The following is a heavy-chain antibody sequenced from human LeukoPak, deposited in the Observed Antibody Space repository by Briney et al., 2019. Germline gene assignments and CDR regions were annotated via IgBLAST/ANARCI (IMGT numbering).Heavy chain of an antibody. CDR2: ISYDGSNK. D-gene: IGHD1-26*01. Sequence: GGSLRLSCAASGFTFSSYGMHWVRQAPGKGLEWVAVISYDGSNKYYADSVKGRFTMSRDNSKNTLYLQMNSLRAEDTAVYYCAKDSGSYQLDYWGQGTLVTVSS. J-gene: IGHJ4*02. V-gene: IGHV3-30*18. CDR1: GFTFSSYG. CDR3: AKDSGSYQLDY.